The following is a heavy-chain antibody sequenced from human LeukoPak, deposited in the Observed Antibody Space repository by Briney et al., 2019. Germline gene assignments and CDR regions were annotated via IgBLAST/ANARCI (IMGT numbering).Heavy chain of an antibody. CDR3: ARDEGDYYYDSSGYYHDAFDI. CDR1: GFTFSDYY. V-gene: IGHV3-11*04. D-gene: IGHD3-22*01. J-gene: IGHJ3*02. Sequence: GGSLRLSCAASGFTFSDYYMSWIRQAPGKGLEWVSYISSSGSTIYYADSVKGRFTISRDNAKNSLYLQMNSLRAEDTAVYYCARDEGDYYYDSSGYYHDAFDIWGQGTMVTVSS. CDR2: ISSSGSTI.